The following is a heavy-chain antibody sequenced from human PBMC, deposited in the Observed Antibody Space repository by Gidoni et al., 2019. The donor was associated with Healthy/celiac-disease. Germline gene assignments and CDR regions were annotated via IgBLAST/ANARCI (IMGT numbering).Heavy chain of an antibody. V-gene: IGHV3-7*05. CDR1: GFTFSSYW. CDR2: IQQDGSEQ. CDR3: ARENTYYYDSSGYYLTDWFDP. D-gene: IGHD3-22*01. J-gene: IGHJ5*02. Sequence: EVQLVESGGGLVQPGGSVRLYCAAAGFTFSSYWMSWVRQAPGTGLEWLANIQQDGSEQYYVDSVKGRFTISRDNAKNSLYLQMNSLRAEDTAVYYCARENTYYYDSSGYYLTDWFDPWGQGTLVTVSS.